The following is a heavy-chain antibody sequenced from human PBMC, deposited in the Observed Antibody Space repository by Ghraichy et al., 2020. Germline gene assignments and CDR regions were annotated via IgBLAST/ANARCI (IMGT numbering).Heavy chain of an antibody. CDR1: GGTFSSYA. Sequence: SLKVSCKASGGTFSSYAISWVRQAPGQGLEWMGGIIPIFGTANYAQKFQGRVTITADESTSTAYMELSSLRSEDTAVYYCAREGAGYYDSSGFSFKDWGQGTLVTVSS. CDR2: IIPIFGTA. CDR3: AREGAGYYDSSGFSFKD. V-gene: IGHV1-69*13. J-gene: IGHJ4*02. D-gene: IGHD3-22*01.